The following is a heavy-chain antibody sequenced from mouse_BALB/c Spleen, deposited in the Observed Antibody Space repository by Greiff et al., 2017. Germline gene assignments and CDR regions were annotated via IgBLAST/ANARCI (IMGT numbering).Heavy chain of an antibody. CDR1: GFNIKDYY. J-gene: IGHJ2*01. CDR2: IDPENGNT. V-gene: IGHV14-1*02. Sequence: DVQLQESGAELVRPGALVKLSCKASGFNIKDYYMHWVKQRPEQGLEWIGWIDPENGNTIYDPKFQGKASITADTSSNTAYLQLSSLTSEDTAVYYCARRPGDYFDYRGQGTTLTVSS. CDR3: ARRPGDYFDY.